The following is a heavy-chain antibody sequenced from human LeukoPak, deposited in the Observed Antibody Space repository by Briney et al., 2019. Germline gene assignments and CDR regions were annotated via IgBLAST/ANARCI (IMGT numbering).Heavy chain of an antibody. J-gene: IGHJ6*02. CDR2: INPNSGGT. V-gene: IGHV1-2*06. CDR1: GYTFTGYY. Sequence: ASVKVSCKASGYTFTGYYMHWVRQAPGQGLEWMGRINPNSGGTNYAQKFQGRVTMTRDTSISTAYMELSRLRSDDTAVYYCASQRSGWYNYYGMDVWGQGTTVTVSS. D-gene: IGHD6-19*01. CDR3: ASQRSGWYNYYGMDV.